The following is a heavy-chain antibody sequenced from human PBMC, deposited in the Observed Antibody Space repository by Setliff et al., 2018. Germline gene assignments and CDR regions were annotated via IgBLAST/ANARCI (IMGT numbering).Heavy chain of an antibody. D-gene: IGHD6-13*01. V-gene: IGHV4-38-2*02. Sequence: SETLSLTCTVSGYSISSGYYWGWIRQPPGKGLEWIGSIYYSGSTYYNPSLKSRVTISVDTSKNQFSLKLSSVTAADTAVYYCARDSPLSIAAAGPPFDYWGQGTLVTVSS. CDR3: ARDSPLSIAAAGPPFDY. CDR1: GYSISSGYY. J-gene: IGHJ4*02. CDR2: IYYSGST.